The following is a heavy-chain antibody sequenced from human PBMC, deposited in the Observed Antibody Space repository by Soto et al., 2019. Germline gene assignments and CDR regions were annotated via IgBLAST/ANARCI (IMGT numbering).Heavy chain of an antibody. Sequence: GGSLRLSCAASGFTFSSYGMHWVRQAPGKGLEWVAVISYDGSNKYYADSVKGRFTISRDNSKNTLYLQMNSLRAEDTAVYYCAKEFDYWGQGTLVSVSS. CDR1: GFTFSSYG. J-gene: IGHJ4*02. V-gene: IGHV3-30*18. CDR2: ISYDGSNK. CDR3: AKEFDY.